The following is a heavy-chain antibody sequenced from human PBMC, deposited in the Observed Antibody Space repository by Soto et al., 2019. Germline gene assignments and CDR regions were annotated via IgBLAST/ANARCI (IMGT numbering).Heavy chain of an antibody. D-gene: IGHD3-9*01. CDR3: ARGGGYYDILTGYYDYYYYGMDV. J-gene: IGHJ6*02. CDR2: IKQDGSEK. Sequence: EVQLVESGGGLVQPGGSLRLSCAASGFTFSSYWMSWVRQAPGKGLEWVANIKQDGSEKYYVDSVKGRFTISRDNAKNSLYLQMNSLRAEDTAVYYCARGGGYYDILTGYYDYYYYGMDVWGQGTTVTVSS. V-gene: IGHV3-7*03. CDR1: GFTFSSYW.